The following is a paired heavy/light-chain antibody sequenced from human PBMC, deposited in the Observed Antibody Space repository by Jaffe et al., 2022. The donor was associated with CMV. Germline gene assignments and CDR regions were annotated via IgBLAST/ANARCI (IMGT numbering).Heavy chain of an antibody. D-gene: IGHD2-2*02. CDR3: ASRYCSSTSCYMDDVPYSTSHWYFDL. Sequence: EVQLVESGGGLIQPGGSLRLSCAASGFTVSSNYMSWVRQAPGKGLEWVSVIYSGGSTYYADSVKGRFTISRDNSKNTLYLQMNSLRAEDTAVYYCASRYCSSTSCYMDDVPYSTSHWYFDLWGRGTLVTVSS. V-gene: IGHV3-53*01. CDR2: IYSGGST. CDR1: GFTVSSNY. J-gene: IGHJ2*01.
Light chain of an antibody. CDR2: AAS. V-gene: IGKV1-39*01. CDR1: QSISSY. J-gene: IGKJ1*01. Sequence: DIQMTQSPSSLSASVGDRVTITCRASQSISSYLNWYQQKPGKAPKLLIYAASSLQSGVPSRFSGSGSGTDFTLTISSLQPEDFATYYCQQSYSTLTFGQGTKVEIK. CDR3: QQSYSTLT.